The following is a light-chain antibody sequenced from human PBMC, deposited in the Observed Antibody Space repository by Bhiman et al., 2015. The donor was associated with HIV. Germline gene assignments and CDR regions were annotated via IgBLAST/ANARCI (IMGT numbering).Light chain of an antibody. V-gene: IGLV2-11*01. Sequence: QSALTQPRSVSGSPGQSVTISCTGTSSDVGGYNYVSWYQQHPGKAPKLMIYDVSKRPSGVPDRFSGSKSGTSASLAISGLQAEDEADYYCAAWDDSLNGLVVFGGGTKLTVL. CDR2: DVS. CDR1: SSDVGGYNY. CDR3: AAWDDSLNGLVV. J-gene: IGLJ2*01.